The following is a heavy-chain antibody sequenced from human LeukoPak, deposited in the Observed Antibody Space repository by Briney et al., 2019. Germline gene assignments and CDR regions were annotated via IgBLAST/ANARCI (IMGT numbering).Heavy chain of an antibody. V-gene: IGHV4-59*01. J-gene: IGHJ6*03. CDR2: IYYSGST. Sequence: SETLSLTCTVSGGSISSYYWSWIRQPPGKGLEWIGYIYYSGSTNYNPSLKSRVTISVDTSKNQFSLKLSSVTAADTAVYYCARAGDYDFWSGYFEYYYMDVWGKGTTVTVSS. D-gene: IGHD3-3*01. CDR3: ARAGDYDFWSGYFEYYYMDV. CDR1: GGSISSYY.